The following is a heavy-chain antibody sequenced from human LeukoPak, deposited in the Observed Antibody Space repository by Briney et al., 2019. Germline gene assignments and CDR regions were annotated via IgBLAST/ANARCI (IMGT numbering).Heavy chain of an antibody. CDR3: ARVGEDGYNNRYYAFDI. Sequence: SVKVSCKASGGTFSSYTISWVRQAPGQGLEWMGRIIPILGIANYAQKFQGRVTITADKSTGTAYMELNSLRSEDTAVYYCARVGEDGYNNRYYAFDIWGQGTMVTVSS. CDR1: GGTFSSYT. J-gene: IGHJ3*02. V-gene: IGHV1-69*02. D-gene: IGHD5-24*01. CDR2: IIPILGIA.